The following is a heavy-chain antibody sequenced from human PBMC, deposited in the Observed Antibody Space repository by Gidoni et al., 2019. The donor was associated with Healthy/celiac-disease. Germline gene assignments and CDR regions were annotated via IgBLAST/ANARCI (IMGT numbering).Heavy chain of an antibody. CDR3: ARAGYCSSTSCLLFDP. V-gene: IGHV1-3*01. J-gene: IGHJ5*02. Sequence: SQKFQGRVTITRDTSASTAYMELSSLRSEDTAVYYCARAGYCSSTSCLLFDPWGQGTLVTVSS. D-gene: IGHD2-2*01.